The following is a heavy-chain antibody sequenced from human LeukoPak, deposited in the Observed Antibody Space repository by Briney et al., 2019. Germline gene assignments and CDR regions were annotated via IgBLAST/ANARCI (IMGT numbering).Heavy chain of an antibody. CDR3: AKDGPDYYDTSNAFDI. V-gene: IGHV3-23*01. CDR1: GFTFSSYA. Sequence: GGSLRLSCAASGFTFSSYAMSWVRQAPGKGLEWVSAISGSGGSTYYADSVKGRFTISRDNSKNTLYLQMNSLRAEDTAVYYCAKDGPDYYDTSNAFDIWGQGTMVTVSS. J-gene: IGHJ3*02. D-gene: IGHD3-22*01. CDR2: ISGSGGST.